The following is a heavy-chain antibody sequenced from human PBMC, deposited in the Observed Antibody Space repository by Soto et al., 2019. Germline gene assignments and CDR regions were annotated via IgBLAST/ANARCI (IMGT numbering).Heavy chain of an antibody. D-gene: IGHD6-19*01. V-gene: IGHV3-23*01. CDR2: ISGSGGST. Sequence: GGSLRLSCAASGFTFSSYAMSWVRQAPGKGLEWVSAISGSGGSTYYADSVKGRFTISRDNSKNTPYLQMNSLRAEDTAVYYCARHVQWLVQFDIRGQGTMVTGSS. CDR3: ARHVQWLVQFDI. CDR1: GFTFSSYA. J-gene: IGHJ3*02.